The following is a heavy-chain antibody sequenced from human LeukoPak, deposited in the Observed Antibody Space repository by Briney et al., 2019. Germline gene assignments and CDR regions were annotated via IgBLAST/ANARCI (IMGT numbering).Heavy chain of an antibody. CDR1: GPFIKTYY. J-gene: IGHJ4*02. D-gene: IGHD5-18*01. V-gene: IGHV4-59*12. Sequence: PSETLSLTCTVSGPFIKTYYWSWIRQVPGKGLEWIGHIYDSGNTNYNPSLKSRVTISVDTSKNQFSLKLSSVTAADTAVYYCAREDPAMALYWGQGTLVTVSS. CDR3: AREDPAMALY. CDR2: IYDSGNT.